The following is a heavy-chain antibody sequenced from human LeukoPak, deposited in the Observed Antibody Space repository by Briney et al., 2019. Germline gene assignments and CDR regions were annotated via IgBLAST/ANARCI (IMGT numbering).Heavy chain of an antibody. CDR3: ARPTYYYDSSPSGAFDI. CDR1: GFTFSSYG. D-gene: IGHD3-22*01. Sequence: GGSLRLSCAASGFTFSSYGMSWVRQAPGKGLEWVSAISGSGGSTYYADSVKGRFTISRDNSKNTLYLQMNSLRAEDTAVYYCARPTYYYDSSPSGAFDIWGQGTMVTVSS. V-gene: IGHV3-23*01. CDR2: ISGSGGST. J-gene: IGHJ3*02.